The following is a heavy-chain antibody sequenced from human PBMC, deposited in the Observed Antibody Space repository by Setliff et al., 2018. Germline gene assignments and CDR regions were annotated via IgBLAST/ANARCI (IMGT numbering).Heavy chain of an antibody. J-gene: IGHJ6*02. CDR2: VYYTGNT. D-gene: IGHD5-18*01. CDR1: GGSIMNYF. V-gene: IGHV4-59*01. Sequence: SETLSLTCTVSGGSIMNYFWSWIRQPPGKGLEWVGYVYYTGNTNYNPSLKSRLTISVDPSKNQVSLQLKSATTADTAVYYCARERTAYNYGMDIWGQGATVTVSS. CDR3: ARERTAYNYGMDI.